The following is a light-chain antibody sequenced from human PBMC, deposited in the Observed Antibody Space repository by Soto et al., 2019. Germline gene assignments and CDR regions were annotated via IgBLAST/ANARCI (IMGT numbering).Light chain of an antibody. V-gene: IGLV2-8*01. CDR3: SSYAGSSNLV. Sequence: QSVLTQPPSASGSRGQSVTISCTGTSSDVGGYTYVSWYQQHPGKAPKLMIYEVSKRPSGVPDRFSGSKSGNTASLTVSGLQTEDEADYYCSSYAGSSNLVFGGGTKLTVL. CDR2: EVS. J-gene: IGLJ2*01. CDR1: SSDVGGYTY.